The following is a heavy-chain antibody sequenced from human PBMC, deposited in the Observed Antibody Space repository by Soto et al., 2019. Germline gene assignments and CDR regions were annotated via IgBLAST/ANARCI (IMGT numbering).Heavy chain of an antibody. CDR3: AHRPHHCSSTSCYSYFDY. CDR2: IYWDDDK. Sequence: SGPTLVNPTQTLTLTCTFSGFSLSTSGMCVSWIRQPPGKALEWLALIYWDDDKRYSPSLKSRLTISKDTSKNQVVLTMTNMDPVDTATYYCAHRPHHCSSTSCYSYFDYWGQGTLVTVSS. V-gene: IGHV2-5*08. D-gene: IGHD2-2*01. CDR1: GFSLSTSGMC. J-gene: IGHJ4*02.